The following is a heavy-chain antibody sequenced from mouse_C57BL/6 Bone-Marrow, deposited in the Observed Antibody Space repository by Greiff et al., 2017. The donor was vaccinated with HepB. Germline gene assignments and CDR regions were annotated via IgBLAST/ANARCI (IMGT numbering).Heavy chain of an antibody. CDR3: ARERGYSNSFDY. V-gene: IGHV3-6*01. CDR1: GYSITSGYY. CDR2: ISYDGSN. J-gene: IGHJ2*01. Sequence: DVKLQESGPGLVKPSQSLSLTCSVTGYSITSGYYWNWIRQFPGNKLEWMGYISYDGSNNYNPSLKNRISITRDTSKNQFFLKLNSVTTEDTATYYCARERGYSNSFDYWGQGTTLTVSS. D-gene: IGHD2-5*01.